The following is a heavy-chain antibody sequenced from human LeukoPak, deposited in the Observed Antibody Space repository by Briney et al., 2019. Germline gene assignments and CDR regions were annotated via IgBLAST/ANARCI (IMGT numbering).Heavy chain of an antibody. V-gene: IGHV3-7*01. Sequence: PGGSLRLSCAASGFTFSSYAMSWVRQAPGKGLEWVATIKNDGSEKYHLDSVKGRFSISRDNAKNSLYLQLNSLRVEDTAVYYCGRYEMDVWGQGTTVTVSS. CDR3: GRYEMDV. J-gene: IGHJ6*02. CDR2: IKNDGSEK. CDR1: GFTFSSYA. D-gene: IGHD3-3*01.